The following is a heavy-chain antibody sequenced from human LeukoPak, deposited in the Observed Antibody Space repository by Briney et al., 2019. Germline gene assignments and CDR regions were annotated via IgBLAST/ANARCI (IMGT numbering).Heavy chain of an antibody. CDR1: GFTFSSYS. J-gene: IGHJ4*02. Sequence: PGGSLRLSCVASGFTFSSYSMNWVRQAPGKGLEWVSSISSTSRYIYYADSLKGRFTISRDNAKNSLYLQMNSLRAEDTAVYYCARDLFGDYAFDNWGQGILVTVSS. D-gene: IGHD4-17*01. CDR3: ARDLFGDYAFDN. V-gene: IGHV3-21*01. CDR2: ISSTSRYI.